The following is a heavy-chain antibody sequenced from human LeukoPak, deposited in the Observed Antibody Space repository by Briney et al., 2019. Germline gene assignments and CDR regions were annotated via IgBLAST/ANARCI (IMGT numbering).Heavy chain of an antibody. J-gene: IGHJ3*02. D-gene: IGHD1-14*01. V-gene: IGHV4-59*01. CDR3: ARGVEPDAFDI. CDR2: IYYSGST. Sequence: SETLSLTCTVSGGSISSYYWSWVRQPPGKGLEWIGYIYYSGSTNYNPSLKSRVTISVDTSKNQFSLKLSSVTAADTAVYYCARGVEPDAFDIWGQGTMVTVSS. CDR1: GGSISSYY.